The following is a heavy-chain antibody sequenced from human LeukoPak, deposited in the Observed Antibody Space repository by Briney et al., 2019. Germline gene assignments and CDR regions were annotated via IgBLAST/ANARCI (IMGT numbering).Heavy chain of an antibody. CDR2: INPSGGST. CDR1: GYTFTSYY. CDR3: ARTYDYGDYVGAFDI. J-gene: IGHJ3*02. D-gene: IGHD4-17*01. V-gene: IGHV1-46*01. Sequence: ASVKVSCKASGYTFTSYYMHWVRQAPGQGLEWMGIINPSGGSTSYAQRFQGRVTMTRDTSTSTVYMELSGLRSEDTAVYYCARTYDYGDYVGAFDIWGQGTMVTVSS.